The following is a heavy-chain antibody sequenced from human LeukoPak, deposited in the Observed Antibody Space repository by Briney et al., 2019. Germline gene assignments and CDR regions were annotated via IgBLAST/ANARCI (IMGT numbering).Heavy chain of an antibody. CDR1: GGTFSSYA. D-gene: IGHD2-15*01. CDR2: IIPILGIA. CDR3: ARGGYGSGGSCYIV. J-gene: IGHJ4*02. Sequence: SVKVSCKASGGTFSSYAISWVRQAPGQGLEWMGRIIPILGIANYAHKFQGRVTITADKSTSTAYMELSSLRSDATAVYYCARGGYGSGGSCYIVWGQGTLVTVSS. V-gene: IGHV1-69*04.